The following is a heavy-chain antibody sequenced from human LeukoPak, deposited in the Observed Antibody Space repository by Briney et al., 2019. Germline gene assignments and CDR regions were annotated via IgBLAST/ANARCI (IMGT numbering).Heavy chain of an antibody. D-gene: IGHD3-10*01. J-gene: IGHJ3*02. CDR3: ARTLYYGSGSYYNQFGAFDI. CDR1: GFSLSTSGMC. Sequence: SGPALVKPTQTLTLTCTFSGFSLSTSGMCVSWIRQPPGTALEWLALIDWDDDKYYSTSLKTRLTISKDTSKNQVVLIMTNMDPVDTATYYCARTLYYGSGSYYNQFGAFDIWGQGTMVTVSS. CDR2: IDWDDDK. V-gene: IGHV2-70*01.